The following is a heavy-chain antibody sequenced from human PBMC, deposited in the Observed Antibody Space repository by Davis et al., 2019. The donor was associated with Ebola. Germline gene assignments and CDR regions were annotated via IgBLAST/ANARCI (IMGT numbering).Heavy chain of an antibody. CDR3: ARARFLRYYYYYYGMDV. CDR1: GGSFSGYF. V-gene: IGHV4-34*01. Sequence: MPSETLSLTCAVYGGSFSGYFWSWIRQTPGKGLEWIGEINHSGRTNYNPSLKSRVTISVDTSKSHLSLRLNSVTAADTAVYYCARARFLRYYYYYYGMDVWGQGTTVTVSS. D-gene: IGHD3-3*01. J-gene: IGHJ6*02. CDR2: INHSGRT.